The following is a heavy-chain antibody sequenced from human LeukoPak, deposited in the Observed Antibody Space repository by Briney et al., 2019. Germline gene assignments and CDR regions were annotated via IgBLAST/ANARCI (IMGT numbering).Heavy chain of an antibody. V-gene: IGHV3-30*02. D-gene: IGHD2-2*01. Sequence: GGSLRLSCAASGFTFSSYSMNWVRQAPGKGLEWVAFIRYDGSNKYYADSVKGRFTISRDNSKNTLYLQMNSLRAEDTAVYYCAKDTGVVPAATFDYWGQGTLVTVSS. CDR1: GFTFSSYS. CDR2: IRYDGSNK. CDR3: AKDTGVVPAATFDY. J-gene: IGHJ4*02.